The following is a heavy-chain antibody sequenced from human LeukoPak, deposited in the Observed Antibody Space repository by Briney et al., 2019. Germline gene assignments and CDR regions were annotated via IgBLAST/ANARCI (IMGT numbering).Heavy chain of an antibody. D-gene: IGHD3-10*01. V-gene: IGHV3-23*01. J-gene: IGHJ4*02. CDR3: AKDSATYGRFDY. CDR2: ISGSGEST. CDR1: GFTFSNYG. Sequence: GGSLRLSCAASGFTFSNYGMSWVRQAPGRGLEWVSTISGSGESTYYADSVKGRFTISRDNSKNTVYLQLNSLRAEDTAVYLCAKDSATYGRFDYWGQGTLVTVSS.